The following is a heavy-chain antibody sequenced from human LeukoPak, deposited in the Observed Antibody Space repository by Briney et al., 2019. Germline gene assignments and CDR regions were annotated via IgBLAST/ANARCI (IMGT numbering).Heavy chain of an antibody. J-gene: IGHJ4*02. CDR3: ARDHPYCSGGSCFPDYFDY. CDR1: GGTFSSYA. Sequence: ASVKVSCKASGGTFSSYAISWVRQAPGQGLEWMGRIIPIFGTANYAQKFQGRVTITTDESTSTAYMELSSLRSEDTAVYYCARDHPYCSGGSCFPDYFDYWGQGTLVTVSS. D-gene: IGHD2-15*01. CDR2: IIPIFGTA. V-gene: IGHV1-69*05.